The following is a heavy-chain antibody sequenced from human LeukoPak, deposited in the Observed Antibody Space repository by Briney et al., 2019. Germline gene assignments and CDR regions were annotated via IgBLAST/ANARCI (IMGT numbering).Heavy chain of an antibody. D-gene: IGHD5-18*01. Sequence: ASVKVSCKASGYTFTSYDINWVRQATGQGLEWRGWMNPNSGNTGYAQKFQGRVTITRNTSISTAYMELSSLRSEDTAVYYCASNVDTAMVDAFDIWGQGTMVTVSS. CDR2: MNPNSGNT. V-gene: IGHV1-8*03. CDR1: GYTFTSYD. J-gene: IGHJ3*02. CDR3: ASNVDTAMVDAFDI.